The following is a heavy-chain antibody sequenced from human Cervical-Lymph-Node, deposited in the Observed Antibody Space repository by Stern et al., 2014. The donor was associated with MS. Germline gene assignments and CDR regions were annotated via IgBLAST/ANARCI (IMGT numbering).Heavy chain of an antibody. CDR2: INQDGREK. D-gene: IGHD2-21*02. CDR3: ASGGECCASGANCYFPSPNWFDP. V-gene: IGHV3-7*01. Sequence: VQLVESGGGLVQPGGSLRLSCAASGFPFSRYWMNWARQAPGKGLEWVAKINQDGREKYYVGWVKGRFTIARDNAKDSVHMKMNGLRAVDTAVYYCASGGECCASGANCYFPSPNWFDPWGQGTLVTVSS. J-gene: IGHJ5*02. CDR1: GFPFSRYW.